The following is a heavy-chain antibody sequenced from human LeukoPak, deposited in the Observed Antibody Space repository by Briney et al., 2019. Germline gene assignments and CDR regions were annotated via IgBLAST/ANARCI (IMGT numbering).Heavy chain of an antibody. D-gene: IGHD3-22*01. CDR3: ARGPRLDYYASSGYWWFDP. Sequence: KPSETLSLTCTVSGGSISSSDWSWIRQPPGKGLEWIGDISNSGSTNYNPSLKSRVTISVDTSKTQFSLKLSSVTAADTAVYYCARGPRLDYYASSGYWWFDPWGQGTLVTVSS. J-gene: IGHJ5*02. CDR1: GGSISSSD. CDR2: ISNSGST. V-gene: IGHV4-59*01.